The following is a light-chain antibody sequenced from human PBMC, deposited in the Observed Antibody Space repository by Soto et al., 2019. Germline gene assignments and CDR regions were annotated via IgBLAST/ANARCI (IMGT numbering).Light chain of an antibody. Sequence: DIQMTQSPSTLSASVGDRVIITCRASQSISDYLAWYQQKPGKAPKLLIYDASNLESGVPSTFSGSGSGTEFTLTISSLQPDDFATYYCQQSYSTLWTFGQGTKVDIK. CDR1: QSISDY. CDR2: DAS. CDR3: QQSYSTLWT. J-gene: IGKJ1*01. V-gene: IGKV1-5*01.